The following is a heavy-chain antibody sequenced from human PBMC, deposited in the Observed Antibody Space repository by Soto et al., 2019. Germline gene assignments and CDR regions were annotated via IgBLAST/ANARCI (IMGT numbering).Heavy chain of an antibody. Sequence: SETLSLTCTVSGGSISSSSYYWGWIRQPPGKGLEWIGSIYYSGSTYYNPSLKSRVTISVDTSKNQFSLKLSSVTAADTAVYYCARHGASMNAFDIWGQGTMVTVSS. CDR1: GGSISSSSYY. CDR3: ARHGASMNAFDI. CDR2: IYYSGST. J-gene: IGHJ3*02. V-gene: IGHV4-39*01. D-gene: IGHD2-21*01.